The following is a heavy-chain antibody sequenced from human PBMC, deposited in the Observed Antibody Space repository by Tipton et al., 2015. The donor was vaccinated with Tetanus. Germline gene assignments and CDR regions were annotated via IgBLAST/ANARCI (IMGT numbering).Heavy chain of an antibody. CDR2: IYNSGRP. V-gene: IGHV4-39*07. J-gene: IGHJ4*02. D-gene: IGHD1-1*01. Sequence: TLSLTCSVSGGSISSPDLYWAWIRQPPGKGLEWIGSIYNSGRPNFNPSLKSRVTMTVDTSKNQFSLDLTSVTAADTAIYYCARASHFQWERVRLDYWGQGLRVTVSS. CDR3: ARASHFQWERVRLDY. CDR1: GGSISSPDLY.